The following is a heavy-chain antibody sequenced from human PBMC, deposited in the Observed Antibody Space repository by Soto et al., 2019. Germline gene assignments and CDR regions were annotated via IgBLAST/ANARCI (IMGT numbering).Heavy chain of an antibody. CDR2: IYHSGAT. J-gene: IGHJ4*02. CDR1: NGSINSRNW. CDR3: ARLRLAGYDFWSGYYTQYFDY. D-gene: IGHD3-3*01. V-gene: IGHV4-4*02. Sequence: PSETLSLTCTVSNGSINSRNWWSWVRQSPQIGLQYIGEIYHSGATNYHPSLKSRVTISLDKSQNQFSLKLASGTAADTAVYYCARLRLAGYDFWSGYYTQYFDYWGQGTLVTVSS.